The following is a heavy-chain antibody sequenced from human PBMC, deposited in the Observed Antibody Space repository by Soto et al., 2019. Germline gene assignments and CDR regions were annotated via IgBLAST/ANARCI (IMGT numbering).Heavy chain of an antibody. CDR3: ARGIWTMTRGAYYLDS. CDR1: GFTFTNYA. D-gene: IGHD3-10*01. Sequence: QVQLVQSGAEVKKPGASMKVSCRASGFTFTNYAIQWARQAPGQTLEWMGWINAGNGNTRYSQKFQGRITSTRDTTAGTAYLDLSSLRSEATAVYYCARGIWTMTRGAYYLDSWGQGTLVTVSS. V-gene: IGHV1-3*01. CDR2: INAGNGNT. J-gene: IGHJ4*02.